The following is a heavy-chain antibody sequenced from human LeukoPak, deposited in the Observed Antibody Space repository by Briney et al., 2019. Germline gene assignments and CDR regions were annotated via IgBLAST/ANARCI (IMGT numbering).Heavy chain of an antibody. CDR2: IYYSGST. J-gene: IGHJ6*03. CDR3: ARGRVRGLSYYYYYMDV. D-gene: IGHD3-10*01. CDR1: GGSISSYY. Sequence: KPSETLSLTCTVSGGSISSYYWSWIRQPPGKGLEWIGYIYYSGSTNYNPSLKSRVTISVDTSKNQFSLKLGSVTAADTAVYYCARGRVRGLSYYYYYMDVWGKGTTVTVSS. V-gene: IGHV4-59*01.